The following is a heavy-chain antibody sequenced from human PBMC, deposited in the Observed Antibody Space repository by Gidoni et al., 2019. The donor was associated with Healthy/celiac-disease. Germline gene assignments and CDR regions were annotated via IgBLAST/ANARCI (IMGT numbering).Heavy chain of an antibody. CDR2: FDPEDGET. V-gene: IGHV1-24*01. Sequence: QVQLVQSGAEVKKPGASVKVSCKVSGYTLTELSIHWVRQAPGKGLEWMGGFDPEDGETIYAQKFQGRVTMTEDTSTDTAYMELSSLRSEDTAVYYCATDHGGRGGYYPYYYGMDVWGQGTTVTVSS. J-gene: IGHJ6*02. D-gene: IGHD2-15*01. CDR1: GYTLTELS. CDR3: ATDHGGRGGYYPYYYGMDV.